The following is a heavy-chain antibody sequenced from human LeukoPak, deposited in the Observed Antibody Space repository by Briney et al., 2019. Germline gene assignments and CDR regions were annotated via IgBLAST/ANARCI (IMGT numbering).Heavy chain of an antibody. V-gene: IGHV4-4*07. J-gene: IGHJ4*02. Sequence: SETLSLTCTVSGGSISSYFWTWIRQPAGKGLEWLGRIYTSGSTNYNPSLKSRVTMSVDTSKNQFSLKLSSVTAADTAVYYCARDRAVPGRIDYWGQGTLVTVSS. CDR3: ARDRAVPGRIDY. CDR1: GGSISSYF. CDR2: IYTSGST. D-gene: IGHD6-19*01.